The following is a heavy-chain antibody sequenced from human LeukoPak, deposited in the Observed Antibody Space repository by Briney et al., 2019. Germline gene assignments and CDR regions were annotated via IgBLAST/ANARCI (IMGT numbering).Heavy chain of an antibody. CDR2: MYYRGSA. CDR3: ARNGPSLPQYYFDY. D-gene: IGHD2-2*01. CDR1: GGSISSYY. J-gene: IGHJ4*02. V-gene: IGHV4-59*01. Sequence: SETLSLTCTVSGGSISSYYWSWIRQPPGKGLEWIGYMYYRGSANYNPSLKSRLTISVDTSKNQFSLKLTSVTAADTAVYYCARNGPSLPQYYFDYWGQGTLVTVSS.